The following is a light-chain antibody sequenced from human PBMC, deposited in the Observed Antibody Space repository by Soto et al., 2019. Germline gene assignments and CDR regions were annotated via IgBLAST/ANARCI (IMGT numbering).Light chain of an antibody. CDR1: SSNIGNNY. CDR3: GTWDTSRRAL. CDR2: DNN. Sequence: QAVVTQPPSVSAAPGQTVTISCSGNSSNIGNNYVSWYQQLPGTAPKLLISDNNKRPSGIPDRCSGSKSGTSATLVITGLQTGDEADYYCGTWDTSRRALFGGGTKVTVL. V-gene: IGLV1-51*01. J-gene: IGLJ3*02.